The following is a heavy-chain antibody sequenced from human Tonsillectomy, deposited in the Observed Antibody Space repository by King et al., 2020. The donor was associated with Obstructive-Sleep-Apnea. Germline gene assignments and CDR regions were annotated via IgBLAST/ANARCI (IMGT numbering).Heavy chain of an antibody. CDR3: VRDHVVVAAVGNEDYGMDV. D-gene: IGHD6-13*01. CDR1: GFTFSRYA. V-gene: IGHV3-30*04. CDR2: ISYDGSNK. J-gene: IGHJ6*02. Sequence: QVQLVESGGGVVQPGRSLRLSCAASGFTFSRYAIHWVRQAPGKGLEWVAVISYDGSNKYYGDSMKGRFTISRDNSKNTLYLQMNSLRAEDTAVYYCVRDHVVVAAVGNEDYGMDVWGQGTTVTVSS.